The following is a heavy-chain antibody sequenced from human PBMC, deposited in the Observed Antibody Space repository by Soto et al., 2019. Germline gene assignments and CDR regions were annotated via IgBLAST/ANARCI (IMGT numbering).Heavy chain of an antibody. CDR1: GFTFSDHY. CDR3: ARVTGYFDY. Sequence: SGGSLRLSCAASGFTFSDHYMDLVRQAPGKGLEWVGRTRNKANSYTTEYAASVKGRFTISRDDSKNSLYLQMNSLKTEDTAVYYCARVTGYFDYWGQGTLVTVSS. J-gene: IGHJ4*02. CDR2: TRNKANSYTT. V-gene: IGHV3-72*01.